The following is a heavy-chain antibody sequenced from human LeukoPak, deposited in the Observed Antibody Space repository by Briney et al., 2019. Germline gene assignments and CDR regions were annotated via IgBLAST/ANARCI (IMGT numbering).Heavy chain of an antibody. J-gene: IGHJ6*03. CDR1: GFTFSSYS. CDR3: ARDSQYYDFWSGSHYYYMDV. V-gene: IGHV3-48*04. D-gene: IGHD3-3*01. Sequence: GGSLRLSCAASGFTFSSYSMNWVRQAPGKGLEWVSYISSSSSTIYYADSVKGRFTISRDNAKNSLYLQMNSLRAEDTAVYYCARDSQYYDFWSGSHYYYMDVWGKGTTVTVSS. CDR2: ISSSSSTI.